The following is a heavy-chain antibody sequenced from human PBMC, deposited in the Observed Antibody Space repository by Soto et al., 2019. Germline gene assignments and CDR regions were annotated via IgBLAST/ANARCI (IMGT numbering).Heavy chain of an antibody. J-gene: IGHJ4*02. CDR3: ARAVAVAADFDY. CDR1: GYTFTSYY. D-gene: IGHD6-19*01. V-gene: IGHV1-46*01. CDR2: INPSDGNT. Sequence: GASVKVSCKASGYTFTSYYMHWVRQAPGQRLEWMGIINPSDGNTRYAQKFQGRVTMTRDTSASTAYMELSSLRSEDTAVYYCARAVAVAADFDYWGQGTLVTVSS.